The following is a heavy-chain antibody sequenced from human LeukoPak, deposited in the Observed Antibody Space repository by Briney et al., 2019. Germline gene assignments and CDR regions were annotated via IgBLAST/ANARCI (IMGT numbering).Heavy chain of an antibody. D-gene: IGHD1-1*01. J-gene: IGHJ4*02. CDR3: AKDLGFVFTSMATDY. Sequence: GSLRLSCAASGFTFSNYGMSWVRQAPGKGLKWVSSISGSGGSTDYADSVKGRFTISRDNSKNTLYLQMNSLRAEDTAIYYCAKDLGFVFTSMATDYWGLGTLVTVSS. V-gene: IGHV3-23*01. CDR1: GFTFSNYG. CDR2: ISGSGGST.